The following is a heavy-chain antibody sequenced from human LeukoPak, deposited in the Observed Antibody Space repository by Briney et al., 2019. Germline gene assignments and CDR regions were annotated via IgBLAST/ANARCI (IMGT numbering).Heavy chain of an antibody. Sequence: SETLSLTCTVSGGSISSYYWSWIRQPAGKGLEWIGRIYTSGSTNYNPSLKSRVTMSVDTSKNQCSLKLSSVTAADTAVYYCARGGAWSGYYTGWFDPWGQGTLVTVSS. D-gene: IGHD3-3*01. CDR1: GGSISSYY. J-gene: IGHJ5*02. V-gene: IGHV4-4*07. CDR2: IYTSGST. CDR3: ARGGAWSGYYTGWFDP.